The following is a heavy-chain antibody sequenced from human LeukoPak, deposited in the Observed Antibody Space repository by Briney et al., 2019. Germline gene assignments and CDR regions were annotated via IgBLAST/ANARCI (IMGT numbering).Heavy chain of an antibody. Sequence: PSETLSLTCTVSGGSISSRSYYWGWIRQPPGKGLEWIGSIYYSGSTYYNPSLKSRVTISVDTSKNQFSLKLSSVTAADTAVYYCASILVARGLLDYWGQGTLVTVSS. CDR1: GGSISSRSYY. CDR2: IYYSGST. D-gene: IGHD2-21*01. V-gene: IGHV4-39*01. J-gene: IGHJ4*02. CDR3: ASILVARGLLDY.